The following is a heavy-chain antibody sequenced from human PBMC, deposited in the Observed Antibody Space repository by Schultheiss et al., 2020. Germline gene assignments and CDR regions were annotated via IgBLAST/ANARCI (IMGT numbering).Heavy chain of an antibody. J-gene: IGHJ5*02. CDR1: GGSISSYY. Sequence: SQTLSLTCTVSGGSISSYYWSWIRQPPGKGLEWIGSIYYSGSTYYNPSLKSRVTISVDTSKNQFSLKLSSVTAADTAVYYCARQSTYSSSWYRGDWFDPWGQGTLVTVSS. CDR3: ARQSTYSSSWYRGDWFDP. V-gene: IGHV4-59*08. D-gene: IGHD6-13*01. CDR2: IYYSGST.